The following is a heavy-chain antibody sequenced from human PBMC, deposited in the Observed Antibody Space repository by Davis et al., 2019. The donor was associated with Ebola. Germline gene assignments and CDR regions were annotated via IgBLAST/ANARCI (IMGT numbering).Heavy chain of an antibody. V-gene: IGHV1-24*01. Sequence: AASVKVSCKVSGYTLTELSMHWVRQAPGKGLEWMGGFDPEDGETIYAQKFQGRVTMTEDTSTDTAYMELSSLRSEDTAVYYCARGLLWFRELLLVYYGMDVWGQGTTVTVSS. J-gene: IGHJ6*02. CDR2: FDPEDGET. CDR1: GYTLTELS. CDR3: ARGLLWFRELLLVYYGMDV. D-gene: IGHD3-10*01.